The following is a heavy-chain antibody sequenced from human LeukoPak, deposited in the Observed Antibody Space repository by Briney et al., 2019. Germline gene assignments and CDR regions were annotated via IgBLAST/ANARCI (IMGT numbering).Heavy chain of an antibody. V-gene: IGHV1-69*02. CDR2: IIPILGIA. CDR1: GGTFSSYT. D-gene: IGHD2-15*01. Sequence: SVKVSCKASGGTFSSYTISWVRQAPGQGLEWMGRIIPILGIANYAQKFQGRVTITADKSTSTAYMELSSLRSEDTAVYYCARRYCSGGSCYAQFFDYWGQGTLVTVSS. J-gene: IGHJ4*02. CDR3: ARRYCSGGSCYAQFFDY.